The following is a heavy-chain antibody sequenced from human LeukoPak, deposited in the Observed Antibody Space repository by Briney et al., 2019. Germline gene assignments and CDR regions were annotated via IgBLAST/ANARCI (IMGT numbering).Heavy chain of an antibody. CDR2: IIPIFGTA. CDR3: ARDENDALFNYYGSTVGAFDI. D-gene: IGHD3-10*01. V-gene: IGHV1-69*01. CDR1: GGTFSSYA. Sequence: SLTVSCNASGGTFSSYAISWVRQAPGQGLEWMGGIIPIFGTANYAQKFQGRVTITADESTSTAYMELSSLRSEDTAVYYCARDENDALFNYYGSTVGAFDIWGQGTMVTVSS. J-gene: IGHJ3*02.